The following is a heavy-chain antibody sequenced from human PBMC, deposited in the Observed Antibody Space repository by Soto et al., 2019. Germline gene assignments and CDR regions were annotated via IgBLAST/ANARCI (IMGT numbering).Heavy chain of an antibody. J-gene: IGHJ4*02. CDR3: ARVVGSRGWLHY. CDR2: TYYRSKWYN. D-gene: IGHD6-19*01. CDR1: GDSVSSNSAA. V-gene: IGHV6-1*01. Sequence: SPTLSLTCDSSGDSVSSNSAAWNWIRQSPSRGLEWLGRTYYRSKWYNDYAVSVKSRITINPNTSKNQFSLQLNSVTPEDTAVYYCARVVGSRGWLHYCGPAPLVTVSS.